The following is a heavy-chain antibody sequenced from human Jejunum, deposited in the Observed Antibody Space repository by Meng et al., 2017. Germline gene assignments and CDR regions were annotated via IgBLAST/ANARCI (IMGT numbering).Heavy chain of an antibody. CDR1: GGSFNSYF. Sequence: QVHLRQWGAGLGKPSETLARTCGVYGGSFNSYFWNWIRQPPGKGLEWIGEINQNGRTNYNPSLESRVTISMDKSKKEFSLRLASVTAADTALYYCVRGRDPMVVGELDPWGQGTLVTVSS. J-gene: IGHJ5*02. CDR2: INQNGRT. D-gene: IGHD2-15*01. CDR3: VRGRDPMVVGELDP. V-gene: IGHV4-34*01.